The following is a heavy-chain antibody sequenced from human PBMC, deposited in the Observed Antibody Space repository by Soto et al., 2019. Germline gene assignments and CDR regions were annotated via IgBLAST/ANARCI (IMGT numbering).Heavy chain of an antibody. V-gene: IGHV1-69*13. CDR2: IIPIFGTA. CDR3: ARGGGRSGYYYDSSGCGY. D-gene: IGHD3-22*01. J-gene: IGHJ4*02. Sequence: GASVKVSCKASGGTFSSYAISWVRQAPGQGLEWMGGIIPIFGTANYAQKFQGRVTITADESTSTAYMELSSLRSEDTAVYYCARGGGRSGYYYDSSGCGYWGQGTLVTVSS. CDR1: GGTFSSYA.